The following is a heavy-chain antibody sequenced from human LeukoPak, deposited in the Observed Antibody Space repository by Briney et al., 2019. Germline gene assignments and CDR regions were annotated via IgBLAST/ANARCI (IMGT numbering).Heavy chain of an antibody. J-gene: IGHJ4*02. CDR2: IRFDGSEK. CDR1: GFSFSNG. V-gene: IGHV3-30*02. CDR3: ARDGVGTVTRFDY. D-gene: IGHD4-17*01. Sequence: GGSLRLSCVASGFSFSNGMHWVRRAPGKGLEWMTFIRFDGSEKYYADSVKGRFTISRDYSKNTLYLQINSLRAEDTAVYYCARDGVGTVTRFDYWGQGTLVTVSS.